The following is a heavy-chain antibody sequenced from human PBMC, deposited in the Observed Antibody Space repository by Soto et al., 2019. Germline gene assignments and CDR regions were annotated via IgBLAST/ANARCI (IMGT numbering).Heavy chain of an antibody. CDR3: TSEYSRSYYFDY. J-gene: IGHJ4*02. V-gene: IGHV3-74*01. Sequence: HPGGSLRLSCAASGFTFRTYWMHWVRQAPGKGLVWVSRISSDGGNTNYADSVKGRFTVSRDNAKNTLYLQMNSLRAEDTAVYFCTSEYSRSYYFDYWGQGTLVAVSS. CDR2: ISSDGGNT. CDR1: GFTFRTYW. D-gene: IGHD6-6*01.